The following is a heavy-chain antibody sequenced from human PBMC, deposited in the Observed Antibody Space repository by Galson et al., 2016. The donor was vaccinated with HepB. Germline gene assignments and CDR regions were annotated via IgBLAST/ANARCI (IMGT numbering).Heavy chain of an antibody. CDR1: GFTFSDYW. Sequence: SLRLSCAASGFTFSDYWMSWIRQAPGKGLEWVSYIKQDRNDMYFVDSVMGRFSISRDNAKNSLYLQMNHLRAEDTAVYYCARGVFRYCDWLPYLDYWGQGTLVTVSS. CDR3: ARGVFRYCDWLPYLDY. D-gene: IGHD3-9*01. CDR2: IKQDRNDM. V-gene: IGHV3-7*01. J-gene: IGHJ4*02.